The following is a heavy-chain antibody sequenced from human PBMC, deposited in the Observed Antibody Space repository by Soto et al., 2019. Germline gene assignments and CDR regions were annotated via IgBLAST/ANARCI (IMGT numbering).Heavy chain of an antibody. CDR1: GGSISGGGYS. J-gene: IGHJ5*02. V-gene: IGHV4-30-2*01. D-gene: IGHD7-27*01. Sequence: PSETLCLPYTVVGGSISGGGYSRSWIRHPPGKGLEWIGYIYHSGSTYYNPSLKSRVTISVDRSKNQFSLKLISVTAADTAVYYCARVPGPWGQGTLVTVSS. CDR3: ARVPGP. CDR2: IYHSGST.